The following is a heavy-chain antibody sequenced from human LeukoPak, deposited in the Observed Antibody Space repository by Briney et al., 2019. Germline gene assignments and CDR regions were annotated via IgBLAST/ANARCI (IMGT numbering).Heavy chain of an antibody. CDR1: GFTFSSYG. CDR3: ANHRTDCSSTSCYDYFDY. D-gene: IGHD2-2*01. J-gene: IGHJ4*02. CDR2: IRYDGSNK. V-gene: IGHV3-30*02. Sequence: GGSLRLSCAASGFTFSSYGMHWVRQAPGKGLEWVAFIRYDGSNKYYADSVKGRFTISRDNSKNTLYLQMNSLRAEDTAVYYCANHRTDCSSTSCYDYFDYWGQGTLVTVSS.